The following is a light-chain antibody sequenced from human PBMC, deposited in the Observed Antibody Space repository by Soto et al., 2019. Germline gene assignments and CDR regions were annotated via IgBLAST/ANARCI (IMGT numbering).Light chain of an antibody. CDR3: QQYGSSPDT. V-gene: IGKV3-20*01. CDR2: GAS. CDR1: QSVDNSY. Sequence: EIVLTQSPGTLALSPGERATLSCRASQSVDNSYLAWYQQKPGQAPRPLIYGASSRATGIPDRFSGSGSGTDFTLTITRLESEDFAVYHCQQYGSSPDTFGQGTKLEIK. J-gene: IGKJ2*01.